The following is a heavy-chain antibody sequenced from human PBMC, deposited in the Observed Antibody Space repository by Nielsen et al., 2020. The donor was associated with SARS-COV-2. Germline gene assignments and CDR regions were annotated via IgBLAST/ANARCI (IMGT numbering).Heavy chain of an antibody. V-gene: IGHV3-66*01. J-gene: IGHJ4*02. Sequence: GESLKISCAASGLTVSRNYMTWVRQAPGKGLEWVSVIYTDGDTYYADSVKGRFTISRDNSKNTLYLQMNTLGAEDTAVYYCARDSNWKFDYWGQGTLVTVSS. CDR2: IYTDGDT. CDR3: ARDSNWKFDY. D-gene: IGHD1-20*01. CDR1: GLTVSRNY.